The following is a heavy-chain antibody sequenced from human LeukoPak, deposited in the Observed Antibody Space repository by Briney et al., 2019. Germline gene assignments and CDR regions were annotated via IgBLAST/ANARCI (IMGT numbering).Heavy chain of an antibody. D-gene: IGHD2-2*02. CDR1: GFTFSSYS. CDR3: AREDCSSTSCYTYAFDI. V-gene: IGHV3-21*01. CDR2: ISSSSSYI. J-gene: IGHJ3*02. Sequence: GGSLRLSCAASGFTFSSYSKNWVRQAPGKGLEWVSSISSSSSYIYYADSVKGRFTISRDNAKNSLYLQMNSLRAEDTAVYYCAREDCSSTSCYTYAFDIWGQGTMVTVSS.